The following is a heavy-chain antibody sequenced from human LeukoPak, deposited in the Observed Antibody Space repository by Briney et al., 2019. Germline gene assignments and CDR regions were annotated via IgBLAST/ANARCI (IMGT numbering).Heavy chain of an antibody. D-gene: IGHD3-22*01. J-gene: IGHJ3*01. Sequence: HPGGSLRLSCAASGFTVSSNYMSWVRQAPGKGLEWVSGLHYGGSTFYGDSVKDRFTISRDNSKNTLYLQMKSLRDEDTAVYYCARYHDGSGQTGGALDVWGQGTMVTVSS. V-gene: IGHV3-66*01. CDR1: GFTVSSNY. CDR2: LHYGGST. CDR3: ARYHDGSGQTGGALDV.